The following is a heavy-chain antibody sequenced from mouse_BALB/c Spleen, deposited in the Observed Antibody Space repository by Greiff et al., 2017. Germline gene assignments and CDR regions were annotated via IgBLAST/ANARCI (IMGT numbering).Heavy chain of an antibody. CDR2: IWAGGST. CDR3: ARARQLGLYYAMDY. J-gene: IGHJ4*01. D-gene: IGHD3-2*01. V-gene: IGHV2-9*02. Sequence: VKLVESGPGLVAPSQSLSITCTVSGFSLTSYGVHWVRQPPGKGLEWLGVIWAGGSTNYNSALMSRLSISKDNSKSQVFLKMNSLQTDDTAMYYCARARQLGLYYAMDYWGQGTSVTVSS. CDR1: GFSLTSYG.